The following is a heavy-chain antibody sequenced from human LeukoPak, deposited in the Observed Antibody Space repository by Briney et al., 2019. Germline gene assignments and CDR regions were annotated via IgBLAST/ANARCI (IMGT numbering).Heavy chain of an antibody. D-gene: IGHD1-1*01. CDR1: GFTFSTDP. J-gene: IGHJ4*02. V-gene: IGHV3-48*01. CDR3: VRDNDWAFDH. CDR2: IRSDSSSS. Sequence: PGGSLRLSCAASGFTFSTDPMNWVRQAPGKGLEWLSNIRSDSSSSSYADSVKGRFTISRDNTKNSLYLQLNSLRVEDTAVYYCVRDNDWAFDHWGQSTLVTVSS.